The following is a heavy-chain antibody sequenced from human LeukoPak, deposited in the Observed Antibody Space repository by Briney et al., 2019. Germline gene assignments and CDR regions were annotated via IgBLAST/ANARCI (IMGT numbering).Heavy chain of an antibody. Sequence: ASVKVSCKASGYTFTVCYMHWVRPAPGQGREWMGWINPNSGGINYAQKFQGWVTMTRDTSISTAYMELSRLRSDDTAVYYCARALRVGYYGSGSYWAYWGQGTLVTVSS. CDR1: GYTFTVCY. J-gene: IGHJ4*02. CDR2: INPNSGGI. CDR3: ARALRVGYYGSGSYWAY. D-gene: IGHD3-10*01. V-gene: IGHV1-2*04.